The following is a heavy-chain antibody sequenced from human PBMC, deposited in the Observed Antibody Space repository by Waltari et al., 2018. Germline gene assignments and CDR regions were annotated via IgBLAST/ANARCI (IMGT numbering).Heavy chain of an antibody. CDR3: AKLVPVVPAATN. CDR2: ISGSGGST. Sequence: EVQLVESGGGLVQPGGSLRLTCSASGFTFTSYAMSWVRQAPGKGLEWVSAISGSGGSTYYSDSVKGRFTISRDNSKNTLYLQMNSLRAEDTAVYYCAKLVPVVPAATNWGQGTLVTVSS. CDR1: GFTFTSYA. D-gene: IGHD2-2*01. V-gene: IGHV3-23*04. J-gene: IGHJ4*02.